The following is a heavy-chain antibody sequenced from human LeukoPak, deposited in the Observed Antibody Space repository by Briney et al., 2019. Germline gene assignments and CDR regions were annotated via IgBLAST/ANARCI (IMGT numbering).Heavy chain of an antibody. J-gene: IGHJ4*02. V-gene: IGHV3-48*01. CDR1: GFTFSSYS. Sequence: PGGSLRLSCAASGFTFSSYSMNWVRQAPGKGLEWVSYISSSSSTIYYADSVKGRFTISRDNAKNSLYLQMNSLRAEDTAVYYCARDEYSSSWYRGYFDYWGQGTLVTVSS. CDR3: ARDEYSSSWYRGYFDY. D-gene: IGHD6-13*01. CDR2: ISSSSSTI.